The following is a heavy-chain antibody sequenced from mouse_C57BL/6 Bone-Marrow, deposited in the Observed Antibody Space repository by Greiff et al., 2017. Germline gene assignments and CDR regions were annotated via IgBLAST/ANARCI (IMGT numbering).Heavy chain of an antibody. Sequence: VQLQQPGAELVKPGASVKLSCTASGYSFPSYWMHWVKQRPGQGLEWIGMIHPNSGSTHYNEKYKHKATLTVDKSSSTAYMQRSSLTSEDSTVYYGARRYYGSSKYYYAMDYWGQGTSVTVSS. CDR1: GYSFPSYW. CDR3: ARRYYGSSKYYYAMDY. D-gene: IGHD1-1*01. V-gene: IGHV1-64*01. CDR2: IHPNSGST. J-gene: IGHJ4*01.